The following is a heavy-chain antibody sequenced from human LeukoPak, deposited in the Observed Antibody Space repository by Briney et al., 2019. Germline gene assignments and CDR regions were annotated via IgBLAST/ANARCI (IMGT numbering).Heavy chain of an antibody. CDR3: ARKAYDYGDWGP. Sequence: ASVKVSCKASGYTFTSYGISWVRQAPGQGLEWMGWVSAYNGNTNYAQKLQGRVTMTTDTSTSTAYMELRSLRSDDTAVYYCARKAYDYGDWGPWGQGTLVTASS. V-gene: IGHV1-18*01. CDR1: GYTFTSYG. D-gene: IGHD4-17*01. CDR2: VSAYNGNT. J-gene: IGHJ5*02.